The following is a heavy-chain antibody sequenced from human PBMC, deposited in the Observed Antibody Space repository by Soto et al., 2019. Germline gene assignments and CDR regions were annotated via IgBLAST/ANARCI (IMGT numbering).Heavy chain of an antibody. J-gene: IGHJ4*02. CDR1: GGSISSSSYY. Sequence: PSETLSLTCTVSGGSISSSSYYWGWIRQPPGKGLEWIGSIYYSGSTYYNPSLKSRVTISVDTSKNQFSLKLSSVTAADTAVYYSARQKQSGELPILDYWGQGTLVTVSS. CDR3: ARQKQSGELPILDY. V-gene: IGHV4-39*01. CDR2: IYYSGST. D-gene: IGHD1-26*01.